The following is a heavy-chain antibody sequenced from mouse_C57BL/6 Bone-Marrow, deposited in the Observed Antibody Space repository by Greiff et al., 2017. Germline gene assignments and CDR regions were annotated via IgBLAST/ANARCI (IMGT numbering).Heavy chain of an antibody. Sequence: QVQLQQSGAELVRPGASVKLSCKASGYTFTDYYINWVKQRPGQGLEWIARIYPGSGNTYYNEKFKGKATLTADKSSSTAYMQLSSLTSEDSAVXFCALYGNCGFAYCGQEALVTVSA. J-gene: IGHJ3*01. CDR1: GYTFTDYY. D-gene: IGHD2-1*01. V-gene: IGHV1-76*01. CDR3: ALYGNCGFAY. CDR2: IYPGSGNT.